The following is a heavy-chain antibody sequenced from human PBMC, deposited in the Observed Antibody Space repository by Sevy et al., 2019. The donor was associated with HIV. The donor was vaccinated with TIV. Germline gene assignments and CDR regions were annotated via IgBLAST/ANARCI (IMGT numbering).Heavy chain of an antibody. CDR2: IYYSGST. Sequence: SETLSLTCTVSGGSISNDDYYWSWIRQPLGKGLEWIGYIYYSGSTYYNTSLKSRVSISVDTSKNQFSLKLSSVTAADTAVYYCARDARGVTTSAFDIWGHGTMVTVSS. CDR1: GGSISNDDYY. CDR3: ARDARGVTTSAFDI. J-gene: IGHJ3*02. V-gene: IGHV4-30-4*01. D-gene: IGHD4-17*01.